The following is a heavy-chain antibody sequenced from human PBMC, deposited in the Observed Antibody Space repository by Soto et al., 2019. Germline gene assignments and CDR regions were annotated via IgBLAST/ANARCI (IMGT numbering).Heavy chain of an antibody. J-gene: IGHJ3*01. CDR1: GLTISGKKY. CDR2: LYDVDGS. CDR3: ATWHESEHAYDV. V-gene: IGHV3-53*01. Sequence: DVQLVESGGGLIQPGESLRLSCAAFGLTISGKKYVAWVRQAPGKGLEWVSALYDVDGSFYADSVKGRFTTSSDSSKTTVYLQMNDLRPADPAVYYCATWHESEHAYDVWGQGTTVNVSS.